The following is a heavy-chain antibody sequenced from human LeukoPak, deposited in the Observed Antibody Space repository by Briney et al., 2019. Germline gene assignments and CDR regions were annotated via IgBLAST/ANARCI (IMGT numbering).Heavy chain of an antibody. CDR1: GGSISSSSYY. Sequence: PSETLSLTCTVSGGSISSSSYYCGWICQPPGKGLEWIGSIYYSGGTYYNPSLKSRLTISVDTSKNQFSLKLSSVTAADTAVYYCAREQQLTTFYYYGMDVWGQGTTVTVSS. V-gene: IGHV4-39*01. J-gene: IGHJ6*02. CDR2: IYYSGGT. CDR3: AREQQLTTFYYYGMDV. D-gene: IGHD6-13*01.